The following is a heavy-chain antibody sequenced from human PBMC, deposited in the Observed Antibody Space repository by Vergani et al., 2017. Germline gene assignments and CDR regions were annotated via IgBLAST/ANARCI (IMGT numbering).Heavy chain of an antibody. CDR1: GFTFSNAW. CDR2: IKSKTDGGTT. CDR3: TTAGIAARRNYYYYMDV. V-gene: IGHV3-15*01. D-gene: IGHD6-6*01. Sequence: EVQLLESGGGLVQPGGSLRLSCAASGFTFSNAWMSWVRQAPGKGLEWVGRIKSKTDGGTTDYAAPVKGRFTISRDDSKNTLYLQMNSLKTEDTAVYYCTTAGIAARRNYYYYMDVWGKGTTVTVSS. J-gene: IGHJ6*03.